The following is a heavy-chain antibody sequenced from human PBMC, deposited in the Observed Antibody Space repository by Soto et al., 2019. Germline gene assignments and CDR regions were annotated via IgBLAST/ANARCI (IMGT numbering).Heavy chain of an antibody. CDR1: GFTFGSYS. CDR2: ISSSSSTI. V-gene: IGHV3-48*01. CDR3: AKDGGYSYGPYDY. J-gene: IGHJ4*02. D-gene: IGHD5-18*01. Sequence: EVQLVESGGGLVQPGGSLRLSCAASGFTFGSYSMNWVRQAPGKGLEWVSYISSSSSTIYYADTVEGRFTISRENAKKSLDQQMNSLRAEDTAVYYCAKDGGYSYGPYDYWGQGTLVTVSS.